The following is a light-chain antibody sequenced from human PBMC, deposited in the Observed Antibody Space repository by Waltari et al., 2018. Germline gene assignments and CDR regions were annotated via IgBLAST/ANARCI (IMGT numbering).Light chain of an antibody. CDR1: QSIATY. Sequence: QLTQSPYSLSASVGERVTVTCRASQSIATYLSWYQQRAGEAPKLLIHSAYTLQSGVPSRFSGSRSGTEFTLTISSLHPEDSATYYCQQTYSVPRGGFTFGPGTKVGIK. V-gene: IGKV1-39*01. J-gene: IGKJ3*01. CDR3: QQTYSVPRGGFT. CDR2: SAY.